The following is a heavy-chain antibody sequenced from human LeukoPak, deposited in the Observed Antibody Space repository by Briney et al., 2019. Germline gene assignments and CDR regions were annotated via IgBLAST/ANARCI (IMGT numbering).Heavy chain of an antibody. CDR1: GITFINAW. CDR3: TTPLTTVTTLPFDS. Sequence: PGGSLRLSCAASGITFINAWMSWVRQAPGKGLEWVARIKSRSDGGTTDYATPVKGRFTISRDDPKATVYLQMNSLKTEDTAVYYCTTPLTTVTTLPFDSCGGGTLLVVAS. J-gene: IGHJ4*02. V-gene: IGHV3-15*01. D-gene: IGHD4-17*01. CDR2: IKSRSDGGTT.